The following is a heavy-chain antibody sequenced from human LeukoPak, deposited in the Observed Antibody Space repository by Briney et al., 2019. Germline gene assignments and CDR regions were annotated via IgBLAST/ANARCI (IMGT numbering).Heavy chain of an antibody. CDR3: ARDLSTRGYYDSSGYPT. CDR2: IIPIFGTA. V-gene: IGHV1-69*13. D-gene: IGHD3-22*01. Sequence: GASVKVSCKASGGTFSSYAISWVRQAPGQGLEWMGGIIPIFGTANYAQKFQGRVTITADESTSTAYMELSSLRSEDTAVYYCARDLSTRGYYDSSGYPTWGQGTLVTVST. J-gene: IGHJ5*02. CDR1: GGTFSSYA.